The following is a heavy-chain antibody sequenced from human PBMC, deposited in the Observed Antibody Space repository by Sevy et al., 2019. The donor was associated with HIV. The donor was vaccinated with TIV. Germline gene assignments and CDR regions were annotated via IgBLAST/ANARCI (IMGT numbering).Heavy chain of an antibody. CDR3: TRDGQLVYYYYYYYYMDV. D-gene: IGHD6-6*01. CDR2: IRSKAYGGTT. J-gene: IGHJ6*03. Sequence: GGSLRLSCTASGFTFGDYAMSWVRQAPGKGLEWVGFIRSKAYGGTTEYAASVKGRFTISRDDSKSIAYLQMNSLKTEDTAVYYCTRDGQLVYYYYYYYYMDVWGKGTTVTVSS. CDR1: GFTFGDYA. V-gene: IGHV3-49*04.